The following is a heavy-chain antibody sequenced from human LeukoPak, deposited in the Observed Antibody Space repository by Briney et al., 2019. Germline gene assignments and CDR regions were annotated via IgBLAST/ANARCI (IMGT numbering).Heavy chain of an antibody. CDR2: ISGSGGST. V-gene: IGHV3-23*01. Sequence: GGSLRLSCAASGFTFSSYAMSWVRQAPGKGLEWVSGISGSGGSTYYADSVGGRFTISRDNSKDILYLQMNSLKVEDTATYYCGKEGGAWGQGTKVTVSS. D-gene: IGHD3-16*01. CDR3: GKEGGA. CDR1: GFTFSSYA. J-gene: IGHJ5*02.